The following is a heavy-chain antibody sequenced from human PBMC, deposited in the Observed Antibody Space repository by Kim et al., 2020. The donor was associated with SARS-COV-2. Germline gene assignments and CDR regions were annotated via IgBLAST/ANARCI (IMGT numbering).Heavy chain of an antibody. Sequence: SETLSLTCTVSGYSISSGYYWGWIRQPPGKGLEWIGSIYHSGSTYYNPSLKSRVTISVDTSKNQFSLKLSSVTAADTAVYYCARAWYYDSSGPVGVWGQG. CDR1: GYSISSGYY. CDR3: ARAWYYDSSGPVGV. V-gene: IGHV4-38-2*02. D-gene: IGHD3-22*01. J-gene: IGHJ1*01. CDR2: IYHSGST.